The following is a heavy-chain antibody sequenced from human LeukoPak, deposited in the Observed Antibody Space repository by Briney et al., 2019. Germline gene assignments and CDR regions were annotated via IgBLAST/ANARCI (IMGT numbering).Heavy chain of an antibody. CDR2: ISAYNGNT. CDR1: GYTFTSYG. D-gene: IGHD6-13*01. J-gene: IGHJ4*02. V-gene: IGHV1-18*01. Sequence: ASVNVSYKPSGYTFTSYGISWVRQAPGQGREWMGWISAYNGNTNYAQKLQGRVTITTDTSTSTAYMELRSLRSDDTAVYYCARAPIAAAGNYWGQGTLVTVSS. CDR3: ARAPIAAAGNY.